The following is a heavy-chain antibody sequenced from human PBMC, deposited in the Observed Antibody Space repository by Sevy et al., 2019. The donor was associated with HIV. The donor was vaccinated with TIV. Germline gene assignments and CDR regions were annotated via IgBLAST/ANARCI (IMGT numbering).Heavy chain of an antibody. CDR1: GYSFTSYW. CDR3: ATRRGDSDYYGSGSYYSP. CDR2: IYPGDSDT. V-gene: IGHV5-51*01. D-gene: IGHD3-10*01. J-gene: IGHJ5*02. Sequence: GESLKISCKGSGYSFTSYWIGWVRQMPGKGLEWMGIIYPGDSDTRYSPSFQGQVTISADKSISTAYLQWSGLKASDTAMYYCATRRGDSDYYGSGSYYSPWGQGTLVTVSS.